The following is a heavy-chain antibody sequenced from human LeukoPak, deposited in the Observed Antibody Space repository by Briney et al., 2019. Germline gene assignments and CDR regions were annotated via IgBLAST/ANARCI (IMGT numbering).Heavy chain of an antibody. V-gene: IGHV1-2*06. CDR2: INPNSGGT. CDR1: GYTFTGYY. CDR3: ATMSPVCSGASCYSGVGGMDV. Sequence: ASVKVSCKASGYTFTGYYMHWVRQAPGQGLEWMGRINPNSGGTNYAQKFQGRVTMTRDTSISTAYMELSRLRSDDTAVYYCATMSPVCSGASCYSGVGGMDVWGQGTTVTVSS. J-gene: IGHJ6*02. D-gene: IGHD2-15*01.